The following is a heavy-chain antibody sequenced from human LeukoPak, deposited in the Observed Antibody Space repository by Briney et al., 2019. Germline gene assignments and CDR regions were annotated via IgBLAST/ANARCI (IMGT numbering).Heavy chain of an antibody. D-gene: IGHD4-23*01. CDR2: IASDGSST. Sequence: GSLRLSCAASGFTFSSYWMNWVRQAPGKGLVWVSRIASDGSSTTYADSVKGRFSISRDNAKNTLYLQMNSLRVEDTAVYYCTRGRPHGNDYWGQGTLVTVSS. V-gene: IGHV3-74*01. J-gene: IGHJ4*02. CDR3: TRGRPHGNDY. CDR1: GFTFSSYW.